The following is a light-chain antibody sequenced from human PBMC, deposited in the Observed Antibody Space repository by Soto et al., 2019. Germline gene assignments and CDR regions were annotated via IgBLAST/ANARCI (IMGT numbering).Light chain of an antibody. CDR2: DAS. Sequence: EIVLTQSPATLSLSPGERATLSCRASQSVGSYFAWYQQKPGQAPRLLIYDASNRATGIPARFSGSGSGTDFTLTISSLEPDDFAVYYCQQRGNWPVTFGQGTK. CDR3: QQRGNWPVT. J-gene: IGKJ1*01. CDR1: QSVGSY. V-gene: IGKV3-11*01.